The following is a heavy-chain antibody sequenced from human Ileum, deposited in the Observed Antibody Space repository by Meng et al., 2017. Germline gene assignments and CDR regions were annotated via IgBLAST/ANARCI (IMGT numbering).Heavy chain of an antibody. J-gene: IGHJ4*01. CDR1: GFTFSNYA. D-gene: IGHD6-6*01. CDR2: IHAGSGDT. Sequence: VQVVQSGAEGTKPGASVRLSCKASGFTFSNYAIYWVRQAPGQSLEWLGWIHAGSGDTKFSQTFQGRLTFDRDTSADTVYMELSSLTSGDRAVYYCGRGRASFYFDFLGQGTLVTVSS. CDR3: GRGRASFYFDF. V-gene: IGHV1-3*01.